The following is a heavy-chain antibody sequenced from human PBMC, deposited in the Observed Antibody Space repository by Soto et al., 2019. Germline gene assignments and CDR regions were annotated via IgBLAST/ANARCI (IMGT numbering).Heavy chain of an antibody. CDR1: GYSISSGYY. D-gene: IGHD1-26*01. Sequence: NPSETLSLTCAVSGYSISSGYYWGWIRQPPGKGLEWIGSIYHSGSTYYNPSLKSRVTISVDTSKNQFSLKLSSVTAADTAVYYCARDKWELPPGGFYYYYGMDVWGQGTTVTDSS. J-gene: IGHJ6*02. CDR2: IYHSGST. CDR3: ARDKWELPPGGFYYYYGMDV. V-gene: IGHV4-38-2*02.